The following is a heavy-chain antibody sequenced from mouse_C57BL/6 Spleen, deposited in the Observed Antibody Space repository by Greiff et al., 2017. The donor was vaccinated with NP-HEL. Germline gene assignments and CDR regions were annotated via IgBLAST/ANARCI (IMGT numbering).Heavy chain of an antibody. CDR2: IDPSDSET. CDR1: GYTFTSYW. Sequence: QVQLQQPGAELVRPGSSVKLSCKASGYTFTSYWLHWVKQRPIQGLEWIGNIDPSDSETHYNQKFKDKATLTVDKSSSTAYMQLSSLTSEDSAVYYCAREGGVGTVVAKWFDYWGQGTTLTVSS. CDR3: AREGGVGTVVAKWFDY. J-gene: IGHJ2*01. V-gene: IGHV1-52*01. D-gene: IGHD1-1*01.